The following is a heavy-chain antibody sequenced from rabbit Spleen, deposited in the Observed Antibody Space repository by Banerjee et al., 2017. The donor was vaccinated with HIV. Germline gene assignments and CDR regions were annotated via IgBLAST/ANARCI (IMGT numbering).Heavy chain of an antibody. CDR3: ARDLLGVIGWNFNL. Sequence: QEQLEESGGDLVKPGASLTLTCKASGFDFSSSYYMCWVRQAPGKGLQWIACINTYTGKPVYATWAKGRFTISRTSSTTVTLQMTSLTAADTATCFCARDLLGVIGWNFNLWGPGTLVTVS. CDR2: INTYTGKP. D-gene: IGHD1-1*01. CDR1: GFDFSSSYY. V-gene: IGHV1S45*01. J-gene: IGHJ4*01.